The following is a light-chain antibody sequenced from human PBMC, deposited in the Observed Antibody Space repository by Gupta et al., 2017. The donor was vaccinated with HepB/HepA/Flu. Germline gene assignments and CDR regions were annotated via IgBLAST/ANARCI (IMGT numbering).Light chain of an antibody. CDR2: AAS. Sequence: DIQVTHPPSSLSASVGDTVIITCRASQILSGYLNWYQQKPGKAPTLLIYAASKLWSGVPLRFSGSGSETDYTLTISGLQPEDFATYYCQQSDSAPRTFGQGTKLEI. CDR1: QILSGY. V-gene: IGKV1-39*01. J-gene: IGKJ2*01. CDR3: QQSDSAPRT.